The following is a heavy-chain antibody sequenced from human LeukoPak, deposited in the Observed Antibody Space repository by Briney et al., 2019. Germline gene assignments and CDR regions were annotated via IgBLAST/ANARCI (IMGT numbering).Heavy chain of an antibody. D-gene: IGHD4-17*01. CDR1: GYTFTTYA. CDR3: ARELADGDPDYYYGMDV. Sequence: SCKASGYTFTTYAMHWVRQAPGKGLEWVAVISYDGSNKYYADSVKGRFTISRDNSKNTLYLQMNSLRAEDTAVYYCARELADGDPDYYYGMDVWGQGTTVTVSS. V-gene: IGHV3-30-3*01. CDR2: ISYDGSNK. J-gene: IGHJ6*02.